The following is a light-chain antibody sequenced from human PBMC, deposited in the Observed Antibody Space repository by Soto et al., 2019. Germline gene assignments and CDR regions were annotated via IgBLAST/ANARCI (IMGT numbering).Light chain of an antibody. CDR1: QSILYSSNNKNY. CDR2: WAS. CDR3: QQYQTTPLT. J-gene: IGKJ4*01. Sequence: DIVMTQSPDSLAVSLGERATINCKSSQSILYSSNNKNYLAWYQQKPGQPPKLLISWASTRDSGVPDRFSGSGSGTDFTLTITSLQAEDAAVYYCQQYQTTPLTFGGGTKVEIK. V-gene: IGKV4-1*01.